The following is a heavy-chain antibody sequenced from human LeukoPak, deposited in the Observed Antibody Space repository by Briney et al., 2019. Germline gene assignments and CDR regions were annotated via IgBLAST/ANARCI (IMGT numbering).Heavy chain of an antibody. D-gene: IGHD6-19*01. Sequence: PGGSLRLSCAASGFAFDDYSMHWVRQDPGKGLEWVAGITWDSSGMGYADSVRGRFASSRDNAKNSLYLQMNSLRAEDMAFYYCAKSAGYSSGGVFDLWGQGTMVTVSS. J-gene: IGHJ3*01. V-gene: IGHV3-9*03. CDR1: GFAFDDYS. CDR3: AKSAGYSSGGVFDL. CDR2: ITWDSSGM.